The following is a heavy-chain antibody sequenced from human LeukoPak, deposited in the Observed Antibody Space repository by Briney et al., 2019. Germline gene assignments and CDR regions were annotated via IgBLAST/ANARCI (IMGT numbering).Heavy chain of an antibody. V-gene: IGHV3-48*03. D-gene: IGHD6-19*01. CDR3: ALLAVASDFDY. J-gene: IGHJ4*02. Sequence: GGSLRLSCAVSGFTFSIYEMNWVRQAPGKGLEWVSNIGSSGTTRYYADSVKGRFSISRDNAKNSLYLQMNSLRVEDTGVYYCALLAVASDFDYWGQGALVTVSS. CDR2: IGSSGTTR. CDR1: GFTFSIYE.